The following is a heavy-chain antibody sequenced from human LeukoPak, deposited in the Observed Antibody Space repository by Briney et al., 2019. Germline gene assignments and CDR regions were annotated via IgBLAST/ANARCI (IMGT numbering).Heavy chain of an antibody. Sequence: SCKASGGTFSSYAMHWVRQAPGKGLEWVAVISYDGSNKYYADSVKGRFTISRDNSKNTLYLQMNSLRSEDTAVYYCARGRGGDGYNWLCYFDYWGQGTLVTVSS. V-gene: IGHV3-30-3*01. CDR2: ISYDGSNK. D-gene: IGHD5-24*01. J-gene: IGHJ4*02. CDR3: ARGRGGDGYNWLCYFDY. CDR1: GGTFSSYA.